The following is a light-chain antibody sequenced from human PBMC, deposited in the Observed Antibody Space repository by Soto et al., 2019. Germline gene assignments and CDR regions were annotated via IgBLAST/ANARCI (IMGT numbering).Light chain of an antibody. CDR1: QYIDKF. V-gene: IGKV1-33*01. J-gene: IGKJ5*01. CDR3: QQYNYLIT. CDR2: DAS. Sequence: DIQMTQSPASLSSSVGDRVTITCQASQYIDKFLNWYQQQSGKAPQLLISDASNLETGVQSRFSGGGSGTDFTFTITSLQPEDVAIYYCQQYNYLITFGQGTRRDIK.